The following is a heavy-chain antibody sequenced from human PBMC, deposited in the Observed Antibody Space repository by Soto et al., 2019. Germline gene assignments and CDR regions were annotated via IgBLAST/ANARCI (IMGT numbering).Heavy chain of an antibody. CDR1: GGSISSGGYS. V-gene: IGHV4-30-2*01. D-gene: IGHD6-19*01. J-gene: IGHJ4*02. Sequence: QLQLQESGSGLVKPSQTLSLTCAVSGGSISSGGYSWSWIRQPPGKGLEWIGYIYHSGSTYYNPSLTSRVTISVDRPKTQFPLKLSSVTAADTAVYYCASAGGLGAVAVDYWGQGTLVTVSS. CDR3: ASAGGLGAVAVDY. CDR2: IYHSGST.